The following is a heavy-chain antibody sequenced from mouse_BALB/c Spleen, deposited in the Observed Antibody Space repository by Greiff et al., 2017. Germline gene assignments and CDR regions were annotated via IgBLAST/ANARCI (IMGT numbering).Heavy chain of an antibody. CDR1: GYTFTSYW. V-gene: IGHV1S22*01. Sequence: LQQPGSELVRPGASVKLSCKASGYTFTSYWMHWVKQRHGQGLEWIGNIYPGSGSTNYDEKFKSKGTLTVDTSSSTAYMHLSSLTSEDSAVYYCTRSRYDDGDAMDYWGQGTSVTVSS. CDR3: TRSRYDDGDAMDY. J-gene: IGHJ4*01. CDR2: IYPGSGST. D-gene: IGHD2-14*01.